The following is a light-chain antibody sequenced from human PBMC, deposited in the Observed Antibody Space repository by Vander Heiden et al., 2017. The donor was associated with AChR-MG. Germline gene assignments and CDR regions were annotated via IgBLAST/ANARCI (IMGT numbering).Light chain of an antibody. CDR2: GAS. CDR1: QSVNSN. J-gene: IGKJ1*01. V-gene: IGKV3-15*01. CDR3: QQYNNWPQR. Sequence: EIVMTQSPATLSVSPGERATLSCRASQSVNSNLAWYQQKPGQAPRLLIYGASTWATGIPARFSGSGSGTEFTLTISSLQSEDLAVYYCQQYNNWPQRFGQGTKVEIK.